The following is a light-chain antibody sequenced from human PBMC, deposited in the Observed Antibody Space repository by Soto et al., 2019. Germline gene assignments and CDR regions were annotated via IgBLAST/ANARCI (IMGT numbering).Light chain of an antibody. CDR2: GAS. Sequence: EIGMTQSPTTLSVSRGERATLSSRASQSVSSNLAWYQQKPGQAPRLLIYGASTRATGIPARFSGSGSGTEFTLTISSLQSEDFAVYYCQQYNNWPQTFGQGTKVDI. J-gene: IGKJ1*01. V-gene: IGKV3-15*01. CDR3: QQYNNWPQT. CDR1: QSVSSN.